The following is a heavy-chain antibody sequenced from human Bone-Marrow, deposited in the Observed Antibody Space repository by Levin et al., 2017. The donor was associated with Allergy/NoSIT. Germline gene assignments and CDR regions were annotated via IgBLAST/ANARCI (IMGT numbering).Heavy chain of an antibody. Sequence: GESLKICCAVSGFTVYNNYMSWVRQAPGKGLEWVSLIYSGGTTQYADSVKGRFTISRDSSKNTLYLQMNSLTPEDTAMYYCARNVPLTANGYWGQGTLVTVSS. CDR1: GFTVYNNY. V-gene: IGHV3-66*01. D-gene: IGHD2-8*01. CDR3: ARNVPLTANGY. CDR2: IYSGGTT. J-gene: IGHJ4*02.